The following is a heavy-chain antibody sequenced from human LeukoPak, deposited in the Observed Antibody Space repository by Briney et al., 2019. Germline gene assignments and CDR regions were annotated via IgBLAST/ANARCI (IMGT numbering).Heavy chain of an antibody. V-gene: IGHV1-2*06. D-gene: IGHD2-8*02. CDR2: INPKSGDT. CDR1: GYIFTAYY. Sequence: GASVKVSCKTSGYIFTAYYMHWVRQAPGQGLEWMGRINPKSGDTNYAQKFQGRVTMSWDTSLSTAYMELSRLRSDDTAVYYCARVLDPSNDDPWGQGTLVTVSS. J-gene: IGHJ5*02. CDR3: ARVLDPSNDDP.